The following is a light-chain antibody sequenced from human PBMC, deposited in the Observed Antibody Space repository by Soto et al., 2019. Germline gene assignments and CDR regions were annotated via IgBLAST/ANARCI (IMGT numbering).Light chain of an antibody. Sequence: QSVLTQPRSVSGSPGQSVTISCTGTNSDVSGFNYVSWYQQHPGKAPKRVIYDVSKRPSGVPDRFSGSKSGNTASLTISGLQAEDEADYYCCSYAGSYVFASGTKVTVL. CDR1: NSDVSGFNY. CDR3: CSYAGSYV. J-gene: IGLJ1*01. V-gene: IGLV2-11*01. CDR2: DVS.